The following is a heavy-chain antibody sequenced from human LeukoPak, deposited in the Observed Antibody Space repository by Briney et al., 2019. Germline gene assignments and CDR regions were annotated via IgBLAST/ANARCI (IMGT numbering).Heavy chain of an antibody. V-gene: IGHV4-38-2*01. CDR2: IYHSGSI. CDR1: GYSISSGYY. D-gene: IGHD1-26*01. J-gene: IGHJ3*02. CDR3: ARPGSGSYVDAFEI. Sequence: KPSEALSLTCAVSGYSISSGYYWGWIRQPPGRGLEWIGNIYHSGSIYYNPSLKSRVTISVDTSKNQFSLKVSSVTAADTAVYYCARPGSGSYVDAFEIWGQGTMVTVSS.